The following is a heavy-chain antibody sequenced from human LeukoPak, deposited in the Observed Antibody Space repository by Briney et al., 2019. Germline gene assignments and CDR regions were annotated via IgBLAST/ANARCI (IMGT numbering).Heavy chain of an antibody. D-gene: IGHD2-2*01. J-gene: IGHJ3*01. CDR3: ARRLYCSGTSCHTGPDAFDV. Sequence: PGGSLRLSCAASGFAFSTYGMHWVRQAPGKGLEGVAVIWFDGSNTYYADSVKGRFTISRDNSENTLYLQMNSLRAEDAAVYYCARRLYCSGTSCHTGPDAFDVWGQGTVVTVSS. CDR1: GFAFSTYG. CDR2: IWFDGSNT. V-gene: IGHV3-33*01.